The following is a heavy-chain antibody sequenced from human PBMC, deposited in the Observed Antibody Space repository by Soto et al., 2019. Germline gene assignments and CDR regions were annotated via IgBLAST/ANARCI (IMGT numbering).Heavy chain of an antibody. CDR2: ISPGDSDT. CDR1: GYSFTSYW. J-gene: IGHJ6*02. Sequence: PGESLKISCNGSGYSFTSYWIGWVRQMPGKGLEWMGIISPGDSDTRYSPSFQGQVTISADKSISTAYLQWSSLKASDTAMYYCAGLQSTAMVWNYYDGMDVWGQGTTVTVSS. V-gene: IGHV5-51*01. D-gene: IGHD5-18*01. CDR3: AGLQSTAMVWNYYDGMDV.